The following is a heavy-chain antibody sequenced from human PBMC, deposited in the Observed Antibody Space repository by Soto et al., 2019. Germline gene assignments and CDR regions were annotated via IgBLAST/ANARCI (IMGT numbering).Heavy chain of an antibody. CDR1: GFTFSSYA. J-gene: IGHJ4*02. Sequence: PGGSLRLSCAASGFTFSSYAMSWVRQAPGKGLEWVSAISGSGGSTYYADSVKGRFTISRDNSKNTLYLQMNSLRAEDTTVYYCARRPGYSSSWYFDYWGQGTLVTVSS. CDR3: ARRPGYSSSWYFDY. V-gene: IGHV3-23*01. D-gene: IGHD6-13*01. CDR2: ISGSGGST.